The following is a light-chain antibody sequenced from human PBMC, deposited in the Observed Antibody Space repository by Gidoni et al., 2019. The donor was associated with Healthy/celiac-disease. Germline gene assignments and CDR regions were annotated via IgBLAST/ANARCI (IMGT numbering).Light chain of an antibody. CDR1: QGISSY. J-gene: IGKJ4*01. CDR3: QQYYSYPIT. Sequence: AIRMTQSPSSFSASTGDRVTITCLASQGISSYLAWYQQKPGKAPKLLIYAASTLQSGVPSRFSGSGSGTDFTLTISCLQSEDFATYYCQQYYSYPITFXGXTKVEIK. CDR2: AAS. V-gene: IGKV1-8*01.